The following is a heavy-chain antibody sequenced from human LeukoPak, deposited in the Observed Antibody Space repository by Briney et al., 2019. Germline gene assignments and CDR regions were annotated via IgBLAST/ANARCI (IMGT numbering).Heavy chain of an antibody. V-gene: IGHV1-69*06. D-gene: IGHD3-9*01. Sequence: SVKVSCKASGGTFSSYAISWVRQAPGQGLEWMGGIIPIFGTANYAQKFQGRVTITADKSTSTAYMELSSLRSEDTAVYYCARVELRYFDWPNWFAPWGQGTLVTVSS. CDR1: GGTFSSYA. J-gene: IGHJ5*02. CDR3: ARVELRYFDWPNWFAP. CDR2: IIPIFGTA.